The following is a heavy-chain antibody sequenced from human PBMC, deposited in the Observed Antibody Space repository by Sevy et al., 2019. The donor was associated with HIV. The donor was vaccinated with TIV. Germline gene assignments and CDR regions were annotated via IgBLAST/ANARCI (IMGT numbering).Heavy chain of an antibody. CDR1: GDSISSRSYY. CDR2: IYSSGTT. V-gene: IGHV4-61*02. Sequence: SETLSLTCTVSGDSISSRSYYWNWVRQPAAKGLEWIGRIYSSGTTDYNPSLKSRLTMSVDTSKNQFSLNLRSVTAADTAVYYCERRFSSSSFDYWGQGILVTVSS. J-gene: IGHJ4*02. CDR3: ERRFSSSSFDY. D-gene: IGHD6-6*01.